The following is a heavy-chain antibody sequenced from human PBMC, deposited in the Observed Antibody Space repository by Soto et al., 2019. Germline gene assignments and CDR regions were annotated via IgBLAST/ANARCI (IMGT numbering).Heavy chain of an antibody. CDR2: IFPPHFAV. J-gene: IGHJ5*01. D-gene: IGHD4-4*01. Sequence: GESLKISWQTSGYTFNKYWIGWVRQMPGGGLHSLGLIFPPHFAVRYSPSFEAQPTIPPDRSTATAFLQWRSLEASDSALYFCAILVSLLQPFDSWGQGTPATVSA. CDR3: AILVSLLQPFDS. V-gene: IGHV5-51*01. CDR1: GYTFNKYW.